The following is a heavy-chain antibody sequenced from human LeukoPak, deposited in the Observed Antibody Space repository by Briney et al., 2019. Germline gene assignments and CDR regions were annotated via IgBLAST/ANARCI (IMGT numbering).Heavy chain of an antibody. V-gene: IGHV4-34*01. D-gene: IGHD3-16*02. CDR2: INHSGST. J-gene: IGHJ4*02. CDR3: ARRYDYVWGSYRYKGSYFDY. CDR1: GGSFSGYY. Sequence: KPSETLSLTCAVYGGSFSGYYWSWIRQPPGKGLEWIGEINHSGSTNYNPSLKSRVTISVDTSKNQFSLKLSSVTAVDTAVYYCARRYDYVWGSYRYKGSYFDYWGQGTLVTVSS.